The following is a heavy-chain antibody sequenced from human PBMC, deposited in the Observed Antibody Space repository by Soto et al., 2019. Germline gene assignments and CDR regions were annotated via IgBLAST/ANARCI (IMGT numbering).Heavy chain of an antibody. CDR2: IERNSETV. D-gene: IGHD2-2*01. J-gene: IGHJ4*02. V-gene: IGHV3-9*01. Sequence: PGGSLRLSCEASGFSFDEFAMHWVRQTPGKGLEWVAGIERNSETVAYGDSVKGRFIISRDNAKNSLYLQMNSLGAEDTALYYCAKDLTLFSKVEDTPAFDHWGQGTHVTVSS. CDR3: AKDLTLFSKVEDTPAFDH. CDR1: GFSFDEFA.